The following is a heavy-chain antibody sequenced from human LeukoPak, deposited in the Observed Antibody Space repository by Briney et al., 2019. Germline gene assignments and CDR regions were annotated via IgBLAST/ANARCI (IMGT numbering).Heavy chain of an antibody. D-gene: IGHD2-8*01. CDR3: AVKKMYATAFEY. V-gene: IGHV2-5*01. CDR1: GFSLTTSGVA. CDR2: IYWSDDG. Sequence: SGPTLVKPTQTLTLTCTFSGFSLTTSGVAVGWIRQPPGKALEWLSFIYWSDDGRYSPSLKSRLTISKATSKNQVVLTMTNMDPVDTATYYCAVKKMYATAFEYWGRGAQVTVSS. J-gene: IGHJ4*02.